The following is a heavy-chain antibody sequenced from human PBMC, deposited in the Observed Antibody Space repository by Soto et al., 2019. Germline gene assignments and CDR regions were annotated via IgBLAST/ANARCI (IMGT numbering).Heavy chain of an antibody. CDR3: ARESEAITIFGVHRPFDY. Sequence: SETLSLTCTVSGGSISSYYWSWIRQPPGKGLEWIGYIYYSGSTNYNPSLKSRVTISVDTSKNQFSLKLSSVTAADTAVYYCARESEAITIFGVHRPFDYWGQGTLVTVSS. J-gene: IGHJ4*02. CDR1: GGSISSYY. D-gene: IGHD3-3*01. V-gene: IGHV4-59*01. CDR2: IYYSGST.